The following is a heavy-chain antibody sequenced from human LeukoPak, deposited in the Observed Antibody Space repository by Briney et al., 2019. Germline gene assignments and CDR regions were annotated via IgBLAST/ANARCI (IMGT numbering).Heavy chain of an antibody. CDR1: GYSFTSYW. CDR3: ARTRLAGGGSSSGYLMPNWFDP. J-gene: IGHJ5*02. D-gene: IGHD3-22*01. CDR2: IYPGDSDT. Sequence: GESLKISCKGSGYSFTSYWIGWVRQMPGKGLEWMGIIYPGDSDTRYSPSFQGQVTISADKSISTAYLQWSSLKASDAVMYYCARTRLAGGGSSSGYLMPNWFDPWGQGTLVTVSS. V-gene: IGHV5-51*01.